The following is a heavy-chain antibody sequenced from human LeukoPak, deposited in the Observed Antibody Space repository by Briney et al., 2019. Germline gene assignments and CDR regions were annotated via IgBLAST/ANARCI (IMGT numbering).Heavy chain of an antibody. CDR1: GYTFTSYY. Sequence: ASVKVSCKASGYTFTSYYMHWVRQAPGQGLEWMGIINPSGGSTSYAQKFQGRVTMTRDTSTSTVYMELSSLRSEDTAVYYCARVVRSSTKTYYYYGMDVWGQGTTVTVPS. J-gene: IGHJ6*02. CDR3: ARVVRSSTKTYYYYGMDV. D-gene: IGHD2-2*01. V-gene: IGHV1-46*01. CDR2: INPSGGST.